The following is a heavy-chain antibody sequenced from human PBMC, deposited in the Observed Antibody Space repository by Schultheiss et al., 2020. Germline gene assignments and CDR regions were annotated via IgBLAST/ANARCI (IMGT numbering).Heavy chain of an antibody. CDR1: GGSFSGYY. J-gene: IGHJ4*02. Sequence: SETLSLTCAVYGGSFSGYYWCWSRQPPGKGLEWTGEINHSESTNYNPSLKRRITIAVDTSKNQFSLKLSSVTAADTAVYYCAKAPKVGRSWYGGDYWGQGTLVTVSS. CDR3: AKAPKVGRSWYGGDY. D-gene: IGHD6-13*01. CDR2: INHSEST. V-gene: IGHV4-34*01.